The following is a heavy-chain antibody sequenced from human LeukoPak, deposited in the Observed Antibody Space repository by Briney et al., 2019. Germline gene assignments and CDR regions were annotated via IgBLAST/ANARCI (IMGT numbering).Heavy chain of an antibody. CDR2: IYSGDT. J-gene: IGHJ5*02. CDR1: GFTISNNY. D-gene: IGHD1-7*01. Sequence: GGSLRLSCAASGFTISNNYMNWVRQAPGKGLEWVSLIYSGDTYYADSVKGRFTISRDHSKNTLYLQMNSLRVEDTAVYYCARDPPAVRTNTYAWGQGTLVTVSS. V-gene: IGHV3-66*01. CDR3: ARDPPAVRTNTYA.